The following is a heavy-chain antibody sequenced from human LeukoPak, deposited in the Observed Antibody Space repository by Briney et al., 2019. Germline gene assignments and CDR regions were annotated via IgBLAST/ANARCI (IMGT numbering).Heavy chain of an antibody. V-gene: IGHV4-34*01. CDR2: INDSGST. CDR1: GGSFSGDY. J-gene: IGHJ4*02. D-gene: IGHD2-2*01. CDR3: ARGSGCNSTSCYWFMTD. Sequence: SETLSPTCAVYGGSFSGDYWSWIRQPPGEGLGWIGEINDSGSTNYNPSLKSRVTISVDTSKNQFSLKLSSVTAADTAVYYCARGSGCNSTSCYWFMTDWGQGTLVTVSS.